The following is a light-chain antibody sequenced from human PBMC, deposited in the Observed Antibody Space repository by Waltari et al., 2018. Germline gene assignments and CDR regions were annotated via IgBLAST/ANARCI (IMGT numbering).Light chain of an antibody. Sequence: DIQMTQSPSTLSAFVGDRVTITCRASQSIRSYLAWYQQRPGEAPKLLIYQASSLESGVASRFSGGGAGTEFTLTITSLQPDDFATYYCQQYESFPWTFGQGTKVEIK. CDR2: QAS. CDR3: QQYESFPWT. J-gene: IGKJ1*01. CDR1: QSIRSY. V-gene: IGKV1-5*03.